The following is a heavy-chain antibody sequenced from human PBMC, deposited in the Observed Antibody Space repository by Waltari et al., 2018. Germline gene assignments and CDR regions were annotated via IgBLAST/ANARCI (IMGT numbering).Heavy chain of an antibody. D-gene: IGHD6-13*01. Sequence: EVQLVESGGGMVRPGGSLRLSCAASGFTFNDYGMSWVRQVPGKGLGWVSGINWSGARTSYADSVMGRLTDSRDNAMNSRYLEMSSLGAADTAVYYCEGLRRSNWSFEVWGQGTLVTVSS. J-gene: IGHJ4*02. V-gene: IGHV3-20*04. CDR1: GFTFNDYG. CDR2: INWSGART. CDR3: EGLRRSNWSFEV.